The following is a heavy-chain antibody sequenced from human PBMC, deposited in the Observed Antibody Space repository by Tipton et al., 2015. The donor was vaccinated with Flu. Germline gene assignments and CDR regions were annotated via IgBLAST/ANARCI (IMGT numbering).Heavy chain of an antibody. D-gene: IGHD2-15*01. CDR1: GGSVSSSPYY. V-gene: IGHV4-39*07. Sequence: TLSLTCTVSGGSVSSSPYYWGWIRQPPGKGLEWIGNMYYSGSTYYNPSLKSRVTISVDTSKNQFSLKLNSVTAADTAVYYCARHMSGGTRRAYDFWGQGTLVTVSS. CDR3: ARHMSGGTRRAYDF. CDR2: MYYSGST. J-gene: IGHJ4*02.